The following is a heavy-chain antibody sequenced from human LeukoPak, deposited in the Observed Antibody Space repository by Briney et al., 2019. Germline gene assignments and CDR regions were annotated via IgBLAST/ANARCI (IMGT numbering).Heavy chain of an antibody. V-gene: IGHV1-3*01. CDR1: GYTFTSYA. J-gene: IGHJ4*02. D-gene: IGHD3-10*01. CDR3: ARVLLWFGGFDY. Sequence: ASVKVSCKASGYTFTSYAMHWVRQAPGQRLEWMGWINAGNGSTKYSQKFQGRVTITRDTSASTAYMELSSLRSEDTAVYYCARVLLWFGGFDYWGQGTLVTVSS. CDR2: INAGNGST.